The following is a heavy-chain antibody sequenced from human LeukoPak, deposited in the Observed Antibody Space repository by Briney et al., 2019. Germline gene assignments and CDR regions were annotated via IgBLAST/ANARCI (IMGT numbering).Heavy chain of an antibody. D-gene: IGHD3-10*01. CDR2: IWYDGSNK. Sequence: GGSLRLSCAASGFTFSSYGMHWVRQAPGKGLEWVAVIWYDGSNKYYADSVKGRFTISRDNSKKTVYLQMNSLRAEDTAVYYCARVNYGSGTCFDYWGQGTLVTVSS. J-gene: IGHJ4*02. V-gene: IGHV3-33*01. CDR3: ARVNYGSGTCFDY. CDR1: GFTFSSYG.